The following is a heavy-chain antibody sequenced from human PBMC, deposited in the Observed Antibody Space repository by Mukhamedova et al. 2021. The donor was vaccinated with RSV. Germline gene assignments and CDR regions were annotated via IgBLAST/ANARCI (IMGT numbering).Heavy chain of an antibody. CDR2: IWYDESNK. J-gene: IGHJ4*02. CDR3: ARKYSGGLIDY. D-gene: IGHD6-19*01. Sequence: GMHWVRQAPGKGLEWVALIWYDESNKYYADSMKGRFTISRDNSKYTLYLQMDSLRAEDTAVYYCARKYSGGLIDYWGQGTLVTVS. CDR1: G. V-gene: IGHV3-33*01.